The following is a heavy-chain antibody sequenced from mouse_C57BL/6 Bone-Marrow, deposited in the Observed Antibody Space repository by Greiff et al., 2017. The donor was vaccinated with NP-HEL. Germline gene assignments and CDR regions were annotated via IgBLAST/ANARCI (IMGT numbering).Heavy chain of an antibody. CDR2: ILPGSGST. Sequence: QVQLQQSGAELMKPGASVKLSCKATGYTFTGYWIEWVKQRPGHGLEWIGEILPGSGSTNYNEKFKGKATFTADTSSNTAYMQISSLTTEDSAIYYCARRGWLLRFAYWGQGTLVTVSA. J-gene: IGHJ3*01. CDR3: ARRGWLLRFAY. V-gene: IGHV1-9*01. CDR1: GYTFTGYW. D-gene: IGHD2-3*01.